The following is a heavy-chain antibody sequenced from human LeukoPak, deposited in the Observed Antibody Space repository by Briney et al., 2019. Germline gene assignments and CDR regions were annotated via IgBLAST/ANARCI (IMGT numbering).Heavy chain of an antibody. J-gene: IGHJ4*02. CDR3: AKVTSGTYPLDY. CDR1: GFTFSGYG. CDR2: IQYDGSNK. V-gene: IGHV3-30*02. D-gene: IGHD1-26*01. Sequence: GGSLRLSCAASGFTFSGYGMHWVRQAPGKGLEWVAFIQYDGSNKYYADSVKGRFTISRDNSKNTLYLQMNSLRAEDTAVYYCAKVTSGTYPLDYWGQGTLVTVSS.